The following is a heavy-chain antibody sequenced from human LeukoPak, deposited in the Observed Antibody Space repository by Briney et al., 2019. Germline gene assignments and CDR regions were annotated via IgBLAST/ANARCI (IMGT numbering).Heavy chain of an antibody. CDR2: IYYSGST. V-gene: IGHV4-59*08. D-gene: IGHD1-14*01. J-gene: IGHJ5*02. CDR1: GGSITSYY. Sequence: SETLSLTCTVSGGSITSYYWNWIRQSQGKGLEWIGYIYYSGSTNYNPSLKSRVTISVDTSKNQFSLNLNSVTAADTAVYYCARGGKETLEGMGFDPWGQGTLVTVSS. CDR3: ARGGKETLEGMGFDP.